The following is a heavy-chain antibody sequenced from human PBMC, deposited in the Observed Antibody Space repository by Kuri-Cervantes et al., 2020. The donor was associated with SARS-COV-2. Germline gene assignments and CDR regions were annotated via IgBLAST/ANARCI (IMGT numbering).Heavy chain of an antibody. CDR2: ISSSGSYK. CDR3: AREIEGFIGYCSSTSCPIDY. V-gene: IGHV3-21*01. Sequence: GESLKISCTTSGFSFSSYSMSWVRQAPERGLEWVSYISSSGSYKYYADSVKGRFTISRDNAKNSLYLQMNSLRAEDTAVYYCAREIEGFIGYCSSTSCPIDYWGQGTLVTVSS. J-gene: IGHJ4*02. CDR1: GFSFSSYS. D-gene: IGHD2-2*01.